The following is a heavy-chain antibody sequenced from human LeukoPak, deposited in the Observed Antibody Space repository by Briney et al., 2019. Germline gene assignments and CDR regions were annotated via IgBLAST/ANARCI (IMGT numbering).Heavy chain of an antibody. CDR3: VMQDSGGFYVGAH. D-gene: IGHD3-22*01. J-gene: IGHJ4*02. CDR1: GYSFTTYW. CDR2: IHPGNYDT. V-gene: IGHV5-51*01. Sequence: GESLKIFCKGSGYSFTTYWIGWVRQMPGKGLEWMGIIHPGNYDTRYRPSFQGQVTISADRSISTAYLQWSSLEASDSAMYYCVMQDSGGFYVGAHWGQGTLVTVSS.